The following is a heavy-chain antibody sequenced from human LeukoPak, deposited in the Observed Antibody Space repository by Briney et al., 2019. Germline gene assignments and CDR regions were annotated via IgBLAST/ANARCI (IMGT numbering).Heavy chain of an antibody. Sequence: GGSLRLSCAASGFTFSSYWMHWVRQAPGKGLVWVSRINSDGSSTSYADSVKGRFTISRDNAKNSLYLQMNSLRAEDTAVYSCARDKTRGLGYSYSKSGNYFDYWGQGTLVTVSS. CDR2: INSDGSST. CDR3: ARDKTRGLGYSYSKSGNYFDY. V-gene: IGHV3-74*01. J-gene: IGHJ4*02. D-gene: IGHD5-18*01. CDR1: GFTFSSYW.